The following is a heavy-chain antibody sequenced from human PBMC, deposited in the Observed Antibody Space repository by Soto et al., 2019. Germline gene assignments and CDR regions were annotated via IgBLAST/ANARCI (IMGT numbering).Heavy chain of an antibody. CDR2: IYYSGNT. D-gene: IGHD4-4*01. Sequence: PSETLSRTGTVSGGSVGSGSYYWSWLRQPLGKGLEWIGYIYYSGNTDYNPSLMGRSTISVYKTKNHFSMQLTSVTSADTAIYYCARDSVLAYYSEHRNHYWFDPWRQVTLVTVSS. CDR1: GGSVGSGSYY. V-gene: IGHV4-61*01. J-gene: IGHJ5*02. CDR3: ARDSVLAYYSEHRNHYWFDP.